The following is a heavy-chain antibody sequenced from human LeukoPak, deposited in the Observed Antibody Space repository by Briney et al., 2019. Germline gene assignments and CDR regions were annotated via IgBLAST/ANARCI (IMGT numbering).Heavy chain of an antibody. D-gene: IGHD4-23*01. CDR1: GGTFSSYA. Sequence: SVKVSCKASGGTFSSYAISWVRQAAGQGLEWMGRIIPILGIAKYAQKFQGRVTITEDKSPSTAYLELSRLRSEDTAAYYCARDGPDYGGHPGFDSWGPGTLVTVSS. CDR3: ARDGPDYGGHPGFDS. V-gene: IGHV1-69*04. CDR2: IIPILGIA. J-gene: IGHJ4*02.